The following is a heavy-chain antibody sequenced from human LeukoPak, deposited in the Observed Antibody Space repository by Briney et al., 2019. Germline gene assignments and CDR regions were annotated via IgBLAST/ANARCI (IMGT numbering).Heavy chain of an antibody. J-gene: IGHJ4*02. CDR3: ALSKAYYFDY. V-gene: IGHV3-13*01. Sequence: PGGSLRLSCAASGFTFSSYDMHWVRQATGKGLEWVSAIGTAGDTYYPGSVKGRFTISRDNSKNTLYLQMNSLRAEDTAVYYCALSKAYYFDYWGQGTLVTVSS. CDR2: IGTAGDT. D-gene: IGHD2/OR15-2a*01. CDR1: GFTFSSYD.